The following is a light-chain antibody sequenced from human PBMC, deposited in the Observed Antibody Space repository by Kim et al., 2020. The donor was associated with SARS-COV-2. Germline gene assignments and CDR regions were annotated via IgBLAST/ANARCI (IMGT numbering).Light chain of an antibody. J-gene: IGKJ1*01. V-gene: IGKV1-5*03. CDR1: QSINGR. Sequence: ASVGDRVTITCRASQSINGRLAWYQQKPGKAPKLLISKASNLESGVPSRFSGSGSGTEFTLTISSLQPDDFATYYCQRYDTYSKTFGQGTKVDIK. CDR2: KAS. CDR3: QRYDTYSKT.